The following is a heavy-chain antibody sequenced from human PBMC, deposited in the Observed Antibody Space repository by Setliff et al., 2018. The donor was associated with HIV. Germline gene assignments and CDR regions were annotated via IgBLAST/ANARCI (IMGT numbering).Heavy chain of an antibody. V-gene: IGHV4-38-2*01. Sequence: SETLSLTCAVSGYSISIGYYWGWIRQAPGKGLEWIGNIYHSGITYYNPSLKSRVTISVDTSKNQFSLRLSSVTAADTAVYYCARAFGSGSYRWFDPWGQGTLVTVS. CDR1: GYSISIGYY. D-gene: IGHD3-10*01. J-gene: IGHJ5*02. CDR2: IYHSGIT. CDR3: ARAFGSGSYRWFDP.